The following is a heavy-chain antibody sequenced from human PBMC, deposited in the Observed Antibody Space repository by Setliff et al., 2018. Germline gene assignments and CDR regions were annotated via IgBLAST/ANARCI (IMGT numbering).Heavy chain of an antibody. CDR3: AKERYFDWFFED. J-gene: IGHJ4*02. Sequence: PSETLSLTCTVYGGSLSNYYWSWIRQPPGKGLEWIVEINHSGSPNYNPSLKSRVTISLDPSANQFSLNLSSVTAADTAFYYCAKERYFDWFFEDWGQGTLVTVSS. CDR1: GGSLSNYY. D-gene: IGHD3-9*01. V-gene: IGHV4-34*01. CDR2: INHSGSP.